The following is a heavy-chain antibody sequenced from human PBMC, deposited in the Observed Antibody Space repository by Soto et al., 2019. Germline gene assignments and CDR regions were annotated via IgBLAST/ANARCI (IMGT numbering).Heavy chain of an antibody. CDR3: AKYCSGGSCSNCGMDV. J-gene: IGHJ6*02. Sequence: PGGSLRLSCAASGFTFSSYAMSWVRQAPGKGLEWVSAISGSGGSTYYADSVKGRFTISRDNSKNTLYLQMNSLRAEDTAVYYCAKYCSGGSCSNCGMDVWGQGTTVTVS. CDR1: GFTFSSYA. V-gene: IGHV3-23*01. CDR2: ISGSGGST. D-gene: IGHD2-15*01.